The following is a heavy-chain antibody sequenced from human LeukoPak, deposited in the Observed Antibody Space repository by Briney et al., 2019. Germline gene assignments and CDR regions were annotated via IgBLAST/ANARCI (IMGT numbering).Heavy chain of an antibody. V-gene: IGHV3-23*01. J-gene: IGHJ4*02. D-gene: IGHD1-26*01. CDR2: ISGSGGST. Sequence: GGSLRLSCAASGFTFSSYGMTWVRQAPGKGLEWVTAISGSGGSTYYADSVKGRFTISRDKSKNTLYLQMNSLRAEDTAVYYCAKVRSGSYVFDYWGRGTLVTVSS. CDR3: AKVRSGSYVFDY. CDR1: GFTFSSYG.